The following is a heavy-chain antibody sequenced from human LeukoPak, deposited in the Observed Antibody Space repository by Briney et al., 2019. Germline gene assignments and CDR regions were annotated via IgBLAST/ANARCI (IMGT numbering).Heavy chain of an antibody. D-gene: IGHD3-22*01. Sequence: GGSLRLSCAASGFTVSSTYMSWVRQASGKGLEWVASINSAGSTMHYADSVKGRLTISRDNAKNSLYLQLNSPRAEDTAVYYCVRGDSRDYWGQGTLITVSS. CDR3: VRGDSRDY. V-gene: IGHV3-21*01. CDR1: GFTVSSTY. J-gene: IGHJ4*02. CDR2: INSAGSTM.